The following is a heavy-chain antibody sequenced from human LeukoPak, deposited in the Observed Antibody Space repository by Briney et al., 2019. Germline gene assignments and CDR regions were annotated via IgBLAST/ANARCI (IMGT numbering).Heavy chain of an antibody. CDR2: IYSTGTT. D-gene: IGHD1-26*01. CDR1: GGSVTNYY. CDR3: ARDSRRELLHAFDI. Sequence: SETLSLTCTVSGGSVTNYYWGWVRQTPGKGLEWIGYIYSTGTTNYNPSLKSRVTISVDTSKNQFSLKLSSVTAADTAVYYCARDSRRELLHAFDIWGQGTMVTVSS. V-gene: IGHV4-59*02. J-gene: IGHJ3*02.